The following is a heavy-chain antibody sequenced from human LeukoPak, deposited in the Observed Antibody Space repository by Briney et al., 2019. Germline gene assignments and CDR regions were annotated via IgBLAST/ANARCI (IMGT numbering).Heavy chain of an antibody. CDR3: ARVVGATNYYFDY. D-gene: IGHD1-26*01. V-gene: IGHV4-38-2*01. CDR1: GSSISSGYY. CDR2: IYRSGTT. Sequence: PSETLSLTCAVSGSSISSGYYWGWIRQLPGKGLEWIGSIYRSGTTYNNPSLNNRFTISVDTSKNQFSLKVSSVTAADTAVYYCARVVGATNYYFDYWGQGTLVTVSS. J-gene: IGHJ4*02.